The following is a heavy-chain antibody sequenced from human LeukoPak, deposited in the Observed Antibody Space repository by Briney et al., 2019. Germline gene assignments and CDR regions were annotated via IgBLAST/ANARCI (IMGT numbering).Heavy chain of an antibody. CDR2: ISAYNGNT. D-gene: IGHD3-10*01. J-gene: IGHJ3*02. CDR3: ARVLYGSGSYDAFDI. CDR1: GYTFTSYG. Sequence: ASVKVSCKASGYTFTSYGISWVRQAPGQGLERMGWISAYNGNTNYAQKLQGRVTMTTDTSTSTAYMELRSLRSDDTAVYYCARVLYGSGSYDAFDIWGQGTMVTVSS. V-gene: IGHV1-18*01.